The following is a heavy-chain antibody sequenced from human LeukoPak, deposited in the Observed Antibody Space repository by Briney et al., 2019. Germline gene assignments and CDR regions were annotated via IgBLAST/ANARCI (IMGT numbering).Heavy chain of an antibody. CDR1: GFTFTNYA. D-gene: IGHD4/OR15-4a*01. J-gene: IGHJ4*02. CDR3: ARGAAGPNLSFDY. Sequence: GGSLRLSCAASGFTFTNYAMSWVRQAPGKGLEWVSSISNVGDNTQHADSVKGRFTISGDNSKNTLYLQMNSLSAADTAVYYCARGAAGPNLSFDYWGQGTLVTVSS. CDR2: ISNVGDNT. V-gene: IGHV3-23*01.